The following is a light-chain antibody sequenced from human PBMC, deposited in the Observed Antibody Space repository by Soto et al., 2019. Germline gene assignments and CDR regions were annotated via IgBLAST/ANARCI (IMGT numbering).Light chain of an antibody. CDR3: QEPNNWLWT. V-gene: IGKV3-15*01. J-gene: IGKJ1*01. Sequence: EIVMTLSAATLSVSPGERATLSCRASQRVRGYLAWYQQKPGQAPRLLIYDTSTRATGILARLTGSGSGTEFTLTVSSLHSEDFAVYYCQEPNNWLWTFGQGTNMEIK. CDR1: QRVRGY. CDR2: DTS.